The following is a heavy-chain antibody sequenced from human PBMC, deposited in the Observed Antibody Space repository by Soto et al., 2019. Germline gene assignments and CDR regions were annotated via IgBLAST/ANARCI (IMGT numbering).Heavy chain of an antibody. D-gene: IGHD2-15*01. CDR1: GFTVSSKY. Sequence: EVQLVESGGGLVQPGGSLRLSCAASGFTVSSKYMTWVRQAPGKGLEWVSLIQSGGTTYYADSVKGRFTISRDTSENTLHLQMDSLRVEDTAVYYCARDDVLCDGGRCYGTPGDVWGKGTTVTVSS. J-gene: IGHJ6*04. V-gene: IGHV3-66*01. CDR3: ARDDVLCDGGRCYGTPGDV. CDR2: IQSGGTT.